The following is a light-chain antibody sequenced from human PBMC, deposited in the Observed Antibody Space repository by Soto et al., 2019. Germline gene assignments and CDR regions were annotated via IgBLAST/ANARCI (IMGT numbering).Light chain of an antibody. CDR1: QSISSW. Sequence: DIQMTQSPSTLSASVGDRVTITCRASQSISSWLAWYQQKPGKAPKLLIYKASNLETGVPSRFSGSGSGTEFTLTISSPQPDDFATYYCQHYSGYPWTFGQGTKVEIK. CDR2: KAS. J-gene: IGKJ1*01. V-gene: IGKV1-5*03. CDR3: QHYSGYPWT.